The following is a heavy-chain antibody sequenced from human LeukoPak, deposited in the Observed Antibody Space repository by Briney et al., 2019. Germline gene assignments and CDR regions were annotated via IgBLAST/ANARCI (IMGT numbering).Heavy chain of an antibody. J-gene: IGHJ4*02. CDR3: TRYYYDSSGYYYADY. CDR1: GFTFGDYS. Sequence: GGSLRLSCTASGFTFGDYSMSWVRQAPGKGLEWVGFIGSKAYGGTTEYAASVKGRFTISRDDSKSIAYLQMNSLKTEDTAIYYCTRYYYDSSGYYYADYWDQGTLVTVSS. D-gene: IGHD3-22*01. V-gene: IGHV3-49*04. CDR2: IGSKAYGGTT.